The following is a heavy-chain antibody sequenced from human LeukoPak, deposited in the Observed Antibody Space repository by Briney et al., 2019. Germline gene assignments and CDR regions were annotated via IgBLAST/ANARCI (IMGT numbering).Heavy chain of an antibody. Sequence: GGSLRLSCAASGFNFNNYWMSWLRQAPGKGLEWVANIKDDGSEEYYVDSVKGRFTIVRDNAYNSLYLQMNSLRVEDTAAYFCAKLTAMTTSHWGQGTLVTVSS. J-gene: IGHJ4*02. CDR3: AKLTAMTTSH. CDR2: IKDDGSEE. CDR1: GFNFNNYW. V-gene: IGHV3-7*03. D-gene: IGHD5-18*01.